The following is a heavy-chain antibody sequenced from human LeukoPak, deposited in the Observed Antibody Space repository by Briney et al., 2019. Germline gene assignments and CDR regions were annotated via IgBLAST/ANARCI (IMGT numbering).Heavy chain of an antibody. CDR1: GFTFSSYG. Sequence: QAGRSLRLSCAASGFTFSSYGMHWVRQAPGKGLEWVSLISWDGGSTYYADSVKGRFTISRDNSKNSLYLQMNSLRTEDTALYYCAKADYGMDVWGQGTTVTVSS. CDR3: AKADYGMDV. V-gene: IGHV3-43D*04. J-gene: IGHJ6*02. CDR2: ISWDGGST.